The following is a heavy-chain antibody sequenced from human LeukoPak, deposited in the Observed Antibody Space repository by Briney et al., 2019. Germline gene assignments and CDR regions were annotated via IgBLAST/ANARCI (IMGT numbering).Heavy chain of an antibody. J-gene: IGHJ6*03. D-gene: IGHD6-19*01. CDR2: ISWNSGSI. CDR1: GFIFDDYA. CDR3: AKEKSSGWFRRYYYYMDV. V-gene: IGHV3-9*01. Sequence: GGSLRLSCAAPGFIFDDYAMHWVRQAPGKGLECVSGISWNSGSIGYADSVKGRFTISRDNAKNSLYLQMNSLRAEDTALYYCAKEKSSGWFRRYYYYMDVWGQGTMVTVS.